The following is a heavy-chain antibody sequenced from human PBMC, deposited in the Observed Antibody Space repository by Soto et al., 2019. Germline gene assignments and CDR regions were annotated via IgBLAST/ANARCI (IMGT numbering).Heavy chain of an antibody. CDR1: GYTFTSYD. CDR2: RNPNSGNT. J-gene: IGHJ6*02. CDR3: ALLPDGYYCDGVDV. V-gene: IGHV1-8*01. Sequence: QVQLVQSGAEVKKPGASVKVSCKASGYTFTSYDINWVRQATGQGLEWMGWRNPNSGNTGYAQKLQGRVTMTKTTSISTAYMERTSLRSEDRAVYYCALLPDGYYCDGVDVWGQGPTVTVSS. D-gene: IGHD2-15*01.